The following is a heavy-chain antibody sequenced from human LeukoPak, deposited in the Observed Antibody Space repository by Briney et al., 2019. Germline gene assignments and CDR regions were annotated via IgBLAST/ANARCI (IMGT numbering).Heavy chain of an antibody. D-gene: IGHD3-10*01. V-gene: IGHV3-23*01. CDR1: GFTFSSYA. CDR3: APDYYGSGSYYSPPGD. Sequence: GGSLRLSCAASGFTFSSYAMSWVRQAPGKGLEWVSAISGSGGSTYYADSVKGRFTISRDNSKNTLYLQMNSLRAEDTAVYYCAPDYYGSGSYYSPPGDWGQGTLVTVSS. J-gene: IGHJ4*02. CDR2: ISGSGGST.